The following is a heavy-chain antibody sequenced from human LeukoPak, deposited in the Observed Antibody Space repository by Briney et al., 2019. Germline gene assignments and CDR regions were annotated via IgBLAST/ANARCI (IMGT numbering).Heavy chain of an antibody. CDR2: ITSGSSYI. V-gene: IGHV3-21*01. D-gene: IGHD1-26*01. CDR3: ARDPYSGSYGNYYYYFMDV. J-gene: IGHJ6*03. CDR1: GFTFSSYN. Sequence: GGSLRLSCAASGFTFSSYNTNWVRQAPGKGLEWVSSITSGSSYIYYADSVKGRFTSSRDNAKNSLFLQMNSLRAEDTAVYYCARDPYSGSYGNYYYYFMDVWGKGTTVTISS.